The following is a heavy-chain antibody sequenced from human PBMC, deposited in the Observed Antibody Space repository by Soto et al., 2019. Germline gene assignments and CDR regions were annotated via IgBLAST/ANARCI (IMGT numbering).Heavy chain of an antibody. Sequence: EVKVLESGGDLVQPGGSLRLSCVASGFTFSEYPMTWVRQAPGKGLDWVSSVSANGDITYYADSVKGRFTISRDNSNNTLLLRRSSLRAEDAALSYCARGDRGGSGSPASYYFSGLDVWGQGTRVIGSS. D-gene: IGHD3-10*01. CDR2: VSANGDIT. J-gene: IGHJ6*02. CDR1: GFTFSEYP. V-gene: IGHV3-23*01. CDR3: ARGDRGGSGSPASYYFSGLDV.